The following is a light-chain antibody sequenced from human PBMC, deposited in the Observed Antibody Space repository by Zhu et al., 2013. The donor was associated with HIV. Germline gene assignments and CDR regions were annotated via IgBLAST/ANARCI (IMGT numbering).Light chain of an antibody. CDR3: QQYGSSPET. CDR1: QSVDSSY. V-gene: IGKV3-20*01. J-gene: IGKJ1*01. CDR2: GAS. Sequence: IVLTQSPGTLSLSPGERVTLSCRASQSVDSSYLAWYQQKPGQAPRLLIYGASSRATGIPDRFSGGGSGTDFTLTISRLEPEDFAVYYCQQYGSSPETFGQGTKVEIK.